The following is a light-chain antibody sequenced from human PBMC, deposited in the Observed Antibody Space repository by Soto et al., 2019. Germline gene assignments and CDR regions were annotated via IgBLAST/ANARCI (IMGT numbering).Light chain of an antibody. J-gene: IGKJ1*01. Sequence: DIQMTQSPSTLSASVGDRVTITCRASQSLNNWLAWFQQKPGKAPTLLIYKASGLESGVPSRFSGSGSGTEFTLTISSLQPDDFSTYYCQQYNTYPWTFGQGTKVVIK. V-gene: IGKV1-5*03. CDR3: QQYNTYPWT. CDR2: KAS. CDR1: QSLNNW.